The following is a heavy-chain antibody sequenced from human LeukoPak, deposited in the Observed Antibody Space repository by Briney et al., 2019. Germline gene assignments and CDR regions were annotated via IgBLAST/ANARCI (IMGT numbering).Heavy chain of an antibody. Sequence: SETLSLTCAVSGYSISSGYYWGWIRQPPGKGLEWIGCIYHSGSTYYNPSLKSRVTISVDTSKNQFSLKLSSVTAADTAVYYCPRLPVWYSSGYPPEDDAFDIWGQGTMVTVSS. V-gene: IGHV4-38-2*01. D-gene: IGHD6-19*01. CDR1: GYSISSGYY. CDR2: IYHSGST. J-gene: IGHJ3*02. CDR3: PRLPVWYSSGYPPEDDAFDI.